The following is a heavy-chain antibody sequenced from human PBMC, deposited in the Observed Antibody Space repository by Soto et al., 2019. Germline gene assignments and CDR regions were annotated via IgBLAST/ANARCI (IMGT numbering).Heavy chain of an antibody. CDR2: ITWNSRVL. CDR3: AKGRYDFWSPYYFDS. V-gene: IGHV3-9*01. D-gene: IGHD3-3*01. Sequence: GGSLRLSCVGTGLNFDDFAMHWVRQAPGKGLEWVSGITWNSRVLAYADSVRGRFTISRDNAGNSLYLQMDSLRDEDTALYYCAKGRYDFWSPYYFDSWGQGTLVTVYS. CDR1: GLNFDDFA. J-gene: IGHJ4*02.